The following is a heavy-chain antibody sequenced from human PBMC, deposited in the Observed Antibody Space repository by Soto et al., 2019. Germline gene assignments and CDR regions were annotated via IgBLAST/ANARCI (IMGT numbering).Heavy chain of an antibody. D-gene: IGHD6-25*01. J-gene: IGHJ5*02. CDR2: INPNSGGT. V-gene: IGHV1-2*02. Sequence: ASVKVSCKASGYTFTGYYMHWVRQAPGQGLEWMGWINPNSGGTNYAQKFQGRVTMTRDTSISTAYMEVSSLTSDDTAVYYCARGVGSSWFDPWGQGTLVTVSS. CDR3: ARGVGSSWFDP. CDR1: GYTFTGYY.